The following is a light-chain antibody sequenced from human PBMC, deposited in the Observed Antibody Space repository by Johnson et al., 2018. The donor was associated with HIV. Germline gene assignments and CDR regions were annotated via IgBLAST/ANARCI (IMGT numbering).Light chain of an antibody. CDR1: VLAKKY. CDR3: YSAADNNFV. J-gene: IGLJ1*01. V-gene: IGLV3-27*01. Sequence: VLTQPPSVSVSPGQTARIPCSGDVLAKKYARWFQQKPGQAPVLVIYKDSERPSGIPERFSGSSSGTTVTLTISGAQVEDEADYYCYSAADNNFVFGTGTKVTFL. CDR2: KDS.